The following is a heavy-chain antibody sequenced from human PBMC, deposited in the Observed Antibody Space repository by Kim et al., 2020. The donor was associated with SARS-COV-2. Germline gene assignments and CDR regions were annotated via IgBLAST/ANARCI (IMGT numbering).Heavy chain of an antibody. Sequence: YYNPSLKSRVTISVDTSKKQFSLKLSSVTAADTAVYYCARVGAAMADFDYWGQGTLVTVSS. D-gene: IGHD5-18*01. CDR3: ARVGAAMADFDY. J-gene: IGHJ4*02. V-gene: IGHV4-31*02.